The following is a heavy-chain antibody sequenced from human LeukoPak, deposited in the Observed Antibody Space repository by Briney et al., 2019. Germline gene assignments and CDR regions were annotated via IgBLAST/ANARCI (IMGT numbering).Heavy chain of an antibody. CDR1: GFTFSSYG. D-gene: IGHD6-6*01. V-gene: IGHV3-74*01. CDR2: INSDGSST. CDR3: ARGLSGYASSLGY. J-gene: IGHJ4*02. Sequence: GGSLRLSCAASGFTFSSYGMHWVRQAPGKGLVWVSRINSDGSSTSYADSVRGRFSISRDNAKNTLYLQMNSLRAEDTAVYYCARGLSGYASSLGYWGQGTLVTVSA.